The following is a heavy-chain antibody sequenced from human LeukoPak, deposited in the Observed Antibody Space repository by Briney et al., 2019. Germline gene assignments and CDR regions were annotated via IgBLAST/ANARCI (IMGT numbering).Heavy chain of an antibody. V-gene: IGHV4-34*01. CDR1: GFTVSSNY. CDR2: INHSGST. J-gene: IGHJ4*02. CDR3: ARRGAYGSGSYNIDY. D-gene: IGHD3-10*01. Sequence: NPGGSLRLSCAASGFTVSSNYMSWIRQPPGKGLEWIGEINHSGSTNYNPSLKSRVTISVDTSKNQFSLKLSSVTAADTAVYYCARRGAYGSGSYNIDYWGQGTLVTVSS.